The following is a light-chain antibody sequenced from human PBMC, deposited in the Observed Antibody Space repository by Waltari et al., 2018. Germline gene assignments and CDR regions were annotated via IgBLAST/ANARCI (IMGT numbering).Light chain of an antibody. Sequence: DVGLTQSPLSLPVTLGQPASISCRSSQSLVYTDGISYLNWFHQRPGQAQRRLIYKVSIRDSGAPDRFSGSGSGTEFTLMISSVEADDVGVYFCMQATHWPVTFGQGTRLE. J-gene: IGKJ5*01. V-gene: IGKV2-30*01. CDR2: KVS. CDR3: MQATHWPVT. CDR1: QSLVYTDGISY.